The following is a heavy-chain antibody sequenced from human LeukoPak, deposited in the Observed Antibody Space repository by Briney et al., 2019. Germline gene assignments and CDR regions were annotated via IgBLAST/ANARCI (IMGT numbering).Heavy chain of an antibody. CDR2: IYPGDSDT. J-gene: IGHJ4*02. D-gene: IGHD3-10*01. Sequence: PGESLKISCKGSGYSFTSYWIGWVPQMPGKGLEWMGIIYPGDSDTRYSPSFQGQVTISADKSISTAYLQWSSLKASDTAMYYCARGSSEEITMVRGVIVHFDYWGQGTRVTVSS. CDR1: GYSFTSYW. V-gene: IGHV5-51*03. CDR3: ARGSSEEITMVRGVIVHFDY.